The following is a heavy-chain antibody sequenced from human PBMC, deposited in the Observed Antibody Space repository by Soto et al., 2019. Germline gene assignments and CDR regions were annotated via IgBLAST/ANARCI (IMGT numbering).Heavy chain of an antibody. V-gene: IGHV4-39*01. J-gene: IGHJ3*02. Sequence: QLQLQESGPGLVKPSETLSLTCTVSGGSISSSSYYWGWIRQPPGKGLEWIGSIYYSGSTYYNPSLQSRVTISVDTSKNQFSLKLSSVTAADTAVYYCARPLSGEQLFDIWGQGTTVTV. CDR3: ARPLSGEQLFDI. D-gene: IGHD1-1*01. CDR2: IYYSGST. CDR1: GGSISSSSYY.